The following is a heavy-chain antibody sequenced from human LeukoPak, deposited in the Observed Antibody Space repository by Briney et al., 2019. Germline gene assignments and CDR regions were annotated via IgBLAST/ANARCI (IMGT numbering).Heavy chain of an antibody. CDR3: ARASYDGSGSYSFDY. CDR2: ISAYNGNT. CDR1: GYTFTSYG. J-gene: IGHJ4*02. Sequence: ASVKVSCKASGYTFTSYGISWVRQAPGQGLEWMGWISAYNGNTNYAQKLQGRVTMTTDTSTSTAYMELRSLRSDDTAVYYCARASYDGSGSYSFDYWGQGTLVTVSS. D-gene: IGHD3-10*01. V-gene: IGHV1-18*01.